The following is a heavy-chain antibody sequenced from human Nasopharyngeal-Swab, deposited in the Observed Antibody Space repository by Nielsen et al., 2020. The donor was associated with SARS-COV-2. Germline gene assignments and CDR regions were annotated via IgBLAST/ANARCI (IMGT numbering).Heavy chain of an antibody. CDR3: ARASRGWS. D-gene: IGHD6-19*01. CDR2: IKQDGSEK. Sequence: GESLKISCAASGFTFSSHWMNWVRQAPGKGLEWVANIKQDGSEKYYVDSVKGRFTISRDNAKNSLYLQMNSLRAEDTAVYYCARASRGWSWGQGTLVTVSS. CDR1: GFTFSSHW. V-gene: IGHV3-7*01. J-gene: IGHJ5*02.